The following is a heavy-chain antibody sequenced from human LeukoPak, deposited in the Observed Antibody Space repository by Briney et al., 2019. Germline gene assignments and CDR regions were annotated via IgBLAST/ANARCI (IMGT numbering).Heavy chain of an antibody. CDR1: GGSICSSSYY. CDR3: ARLPSSSWLNWFDP. Sequence: SETLSLTCTVSGGSICSSSYYWGWIRQPPGKGLEWIGSIYYSGNTYYNPSLKSRVTVSVDTSKNQFSLKLNSVTAADTAVYYCARLPSSSWLNWFDPWGQGTLVTVSS. D-gene: IGHD6-13*01. V-gene: IGHV4-39*01. CDR2: IYYSGNT. J-gene: IGHJ5*02.